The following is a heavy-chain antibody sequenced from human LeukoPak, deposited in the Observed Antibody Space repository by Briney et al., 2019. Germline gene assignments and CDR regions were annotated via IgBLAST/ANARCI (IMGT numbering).Heavy chain of an antibody. V-gene: IGHV1-18*01. CDR3: ARVVEQWLVLDY. J-gene: IGHJ4*02. Sequence: ASXXVSCKASGYTFTSYGISWVRQAPGQGLEWMGWISAYNGNTNYAQKLQGRVTMTTDTSTSTAYMELRSLRSDDTAVYYCARVVEQWLVLDYWGQGTLVTVSS. CDR2: ISAYNGNT. CDR1: GYTFTSYG. D-gene: IGHD6-19*01.